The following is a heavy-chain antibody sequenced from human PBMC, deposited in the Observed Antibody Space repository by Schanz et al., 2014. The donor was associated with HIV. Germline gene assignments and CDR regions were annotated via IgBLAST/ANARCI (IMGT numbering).Heavy chain of an antibody. V-gene: IGHV3-30*18. D-gene: IGHD6-6*01. Sequence: QVQLMESGGGVVQPGRSLRLSCAASGFTFDNYGMHWVRQAPGKGLEWVAVISYDGRNKYFGHSVKGRFTISRDNSKNTLYLQMNSLRADDTAVYYCAKGWRGYSISSWVDYWGQGSLVTVSS. CDR2: ISYDGRNK. CDR3: AKGWRGYSISSWVDY. CDR1: GFTFDNYG. J-gene: IGHJ4*02.